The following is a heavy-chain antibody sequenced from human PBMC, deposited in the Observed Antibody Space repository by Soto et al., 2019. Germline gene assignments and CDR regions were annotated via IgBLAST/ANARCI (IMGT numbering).Heavy chain of an antibody. J-gene: IGHJ4*02. CDR2: IKNKANSYTT. V-gene: IGHV3-72*01. D-gene: IGHD1-26*01. CDR1: GFTFSAHY. CDR3: ARVSLVGPSGGRYFDY. Sequence: GGSLRLSCAASGFTFSAHYMDWVRQAQGMGLEWVGRIKNKANSYTTEYAASVEGRFTTSREDSQNSLYMQMNSLKTEDTAVYYCARVSLVGPSGGRYFDYWGQGSQVTVSS.